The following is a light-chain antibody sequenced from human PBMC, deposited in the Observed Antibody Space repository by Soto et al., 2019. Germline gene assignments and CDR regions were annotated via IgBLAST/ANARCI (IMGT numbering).Light chain of an antibody. J-gene: IGKJ4*01. CDR3: QQRSNWPLT. CDR1: QSVSTY. V-gene: IGKV3-11*01. CDR2: DAS. Sequence: EIVLTQSPATLSLSPGEGATLSCRASQSVSTYLAWYQQKPGQAPRLLMYDASNRATGIPARFSGSGSGTDFTLTISSLEPEDFAVYYCQQRSNWPLTFGGGTKVEIK.